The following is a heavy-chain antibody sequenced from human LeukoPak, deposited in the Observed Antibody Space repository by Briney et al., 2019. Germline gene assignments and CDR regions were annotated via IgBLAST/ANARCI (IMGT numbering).Heavy chain of an antibody. J-gene: IGHJ2*01. Sequence: GGSLRLSCAASGFTFSSYGMHWVRQAPGKGLEWVAVISYDGSNKYYADSVTGRFTISRDNSKNTLYLQMNSLRAEDRAVYYCAKGRWLQFGWYFDLWGRGTLVTVSS. V-gene: IGHV3-30*18. CDR2: ISYDGSNK. CDR1: GFTFSSYG. D-gene: IGHD5-24*01. CDR3: AKGRWLQFGWYFDL.